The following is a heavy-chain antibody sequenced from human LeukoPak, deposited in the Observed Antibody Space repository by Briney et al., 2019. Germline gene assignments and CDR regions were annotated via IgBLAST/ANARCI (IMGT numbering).Heavy chain of an antibody. J-gene: IGHJ6*03. D-gene: IGHD1-26*01. CDR2: IKQDGSER. Sequence: GGSLRLSCAASGFTFSNYWMSWVRQAPGKGLERVANIKQDGSERYYVDSVKGRFTISRDNAKNSLSLQMNSLRVEDTAVYYCARNREYYYYMDVWGKGTTVTVSS. V-gene: IGHV3-7*01. CDR1: GFTFSNYW. CDR3: ARNREYYYYMDV.